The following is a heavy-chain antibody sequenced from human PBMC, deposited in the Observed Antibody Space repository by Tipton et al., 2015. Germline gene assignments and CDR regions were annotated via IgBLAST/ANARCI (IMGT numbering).Heavy chain of an antibody. CDR3: ARARGRHGGLFDS. J-gene: IGHJ4*02. CDR1: GGSITSYY. Sequence: GLVKPSETLSLTCNVSGGSITSYYWSWIRQPPGKGLEWIGYIYYSGTTNYNPSLKSRVTISVDTSKNQFFLNLSSVTAADTAVYYCARARGRHGGLFDSWGQGILVTVSS. CDR2: IYYSGTT. V-gene: IGHV4-59*12. D-gene: IGHD4-23*01.